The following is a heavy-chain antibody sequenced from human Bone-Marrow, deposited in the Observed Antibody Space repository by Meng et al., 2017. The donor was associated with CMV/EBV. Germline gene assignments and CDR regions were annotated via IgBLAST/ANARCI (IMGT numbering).Heavy chain of an antibody. V-gene: IGHV3-30*02. CDR1: GFTFSHYG. D-gene: IGHD3-10*01. J-gene: IGHJ6*02. CDR2: IRYDGSNE. Sequence: GGSLRLSCAASGFTFSHYGMHWVRQAPGKGLEWVAFIRYDGSNEYYGDSVQGRLTISRDDSKNTLYLQMNSLRADDTALYYCARDSGGEGDMDVWGQGTTVTVSS. CDR3: ARDSGGEGDMDV.